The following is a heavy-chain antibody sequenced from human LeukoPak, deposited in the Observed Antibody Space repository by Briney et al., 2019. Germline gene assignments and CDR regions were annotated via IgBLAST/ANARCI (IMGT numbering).Heavy chain of an antibody. Sequence: SQTLSLTCTVSGDSISSASYYWSWIRQPAGKGLEWIGRIYTSGSTNYNPSLKSRVTISVDTSKNQFSLKLSSVTAADTAVYYCARLYYYDSSEDNWGQGTLVTVSS. V-gene: IGHV4-61*02. CDR2: IYTSGST. CDR1: GDSISSASYY. D-gene: IGHD3-22*01. J-gene: IGHJ4*02. CDR3: ARLYYYDSSEDN.